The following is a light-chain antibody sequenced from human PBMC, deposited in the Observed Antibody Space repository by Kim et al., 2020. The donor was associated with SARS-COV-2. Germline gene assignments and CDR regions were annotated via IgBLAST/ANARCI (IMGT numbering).Light chain of an antibody. CDR1: QSGSSSY. CDR3: QQYGSSPYS. J-gene: IGKJ2*03. CDR2: GAS. Sequence: WSPGERATLSCRASQSGSSSYLAWYQQKPGQAPRLLIYGASSRATGIPDRFSGSGSGTDFTLTISRLEPEDFAVYYCQQYGSSPYSFGQGTKLEI. V-gene: IGKV3-20*01.